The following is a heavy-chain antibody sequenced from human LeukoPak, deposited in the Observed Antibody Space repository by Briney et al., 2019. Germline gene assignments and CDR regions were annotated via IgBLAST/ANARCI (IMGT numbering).Heavy chain of an antibody. CDR1: GFTFSTYW. V-gene: IGHV3-7*01. CDR2: IHQDGNEK. CDR3: ARVACTSCPILYYFDY. Sequence: PGGSLRLSCAASGFTFSTYWLSWVRQAPGKGLEWVANIHQDGNEKYYVDSGKGRFTISRDNAKNSLYLQMNSLRAEDTAVYYCARVACTSCPILYYFDYWGQGTLVTVSS. D-gene: IGHD2-2*01. J-gene: IGHJ4*02.